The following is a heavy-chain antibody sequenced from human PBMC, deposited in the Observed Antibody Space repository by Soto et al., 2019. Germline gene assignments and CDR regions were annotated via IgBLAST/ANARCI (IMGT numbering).Heavy chain of an antibody. CDR2: IIPIFGTA. CDR3: ARARGHCSSTSCRTYYYYYYGMDV. D-gene: IGHD2-2*01. Sequence: SVKVSCKASGGTFSSYAISWVRQTPGQGLEWMGGIIPIFGTANYAQKFQGRVTITADESTSTAYMELSSLRSEDTAVYYCARARGHCSSTSCRTYYYYYYGMDVWGQGTTVTVSS. J-gene: IGHJ6*02. CDR1: GGTFSSYA. V-gene: IGHV1-69*13.